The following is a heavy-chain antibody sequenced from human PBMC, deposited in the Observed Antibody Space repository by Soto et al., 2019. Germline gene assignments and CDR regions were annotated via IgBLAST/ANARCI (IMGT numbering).Heavy chain of an antibody. CDR1: GGSISSGGYY. V-gene: IGHV4-31*03. CDR3: ARGESSSVDY. CDR2: IYYSGST. Sequence: SETLSLTCTVSGGSISSGGYYWSWIRQHPGKGLEWIGYIYYSGSTYYNPSLKSRVTISVDTSKNQFSLKLSSVTAADTAVYYCARGESSSVDYWGQGTLVTISS. J-gene: IGHJ4*02. D-gene: IGHD6-6*01.